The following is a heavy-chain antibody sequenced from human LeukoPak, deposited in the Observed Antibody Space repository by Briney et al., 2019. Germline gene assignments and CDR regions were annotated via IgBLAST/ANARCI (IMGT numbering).Heavy chain of an antibody. V-gene: IGHV3-11*05. D-gene: IGHD6-19*01. CDR2: ISSSSSYT. Sequence: KPGGSLRLSCAASGFTFSDYYMSWIRQAPGKGLEWVSYISSSSSYTNYADSVKGRFTISRDNAKNSLYLQMNSLRAEDTAVHYCARVRKYSSGWYDAFDIWGQGTMVTVSS. J-gene: IGHJ3*02. CDR1: GFTFSDYY. CDR3: ARVRKYSSGWYDAFDI.